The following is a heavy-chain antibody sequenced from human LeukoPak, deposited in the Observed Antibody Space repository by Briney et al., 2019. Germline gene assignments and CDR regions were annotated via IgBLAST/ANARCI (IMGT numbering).Heavy chain of an antibody. Sequence: SETLSLTCTVSGGSISSYYWSWIRQPPGKGLEWIGYIYYSGSTNYNPSLKSRVTISVDTSKNQFSLKLSSVTAADTAVYYCARPTRSSSWQSANFDYWGQGTLVTVSS. D-gene: IGHD6-13*01. CDR2: IYYSGST. V-gene: IGHV4-59*01. J-gene: IGHJ4*02. CDR3: ARPTRSSSWQSANFDY. CDR1: GGSISSYY.